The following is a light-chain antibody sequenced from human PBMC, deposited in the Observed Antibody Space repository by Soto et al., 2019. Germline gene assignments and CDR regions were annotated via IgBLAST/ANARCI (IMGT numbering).Light chain of an antibody. Sequence: EIVMTQSPATLSVSPGERATLSCRASQSVSNNLAWYQQKPGQAPRLLIYAASHRATGIPTRFSGSGSGTDFILTITSLEPEDVAVYYCQQRSDWPPSLTFGGGTKVDI. CDR1: QSVSNN. CDR3: QQRSDWPPSLT. J-gene: IGKJ4*01. CDR2: AAS. V-gene: IGKV3-11*01.